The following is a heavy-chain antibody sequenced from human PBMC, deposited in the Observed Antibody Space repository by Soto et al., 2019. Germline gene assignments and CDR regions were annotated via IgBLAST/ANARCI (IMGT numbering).Heavy chain of an antibody. D-gene: IGHD2-2*01. V-gene: IGHV3-48*03. CDR2: IHPAGQPI. Sequence: EVQLVESGGGLVQPGGSLRLSCVASGFTFSSSEMYWVRQAPGKGLEWVSYIHPAGQPIFFADSVKGRFTISRDNAKKSVYLQMTSLRAEDTDVYYCARRGSTWGQGTMVTVSS. CDR1: GFTFSSSE. CDR3: ARRGST. J-gene: IGHJ3*01.